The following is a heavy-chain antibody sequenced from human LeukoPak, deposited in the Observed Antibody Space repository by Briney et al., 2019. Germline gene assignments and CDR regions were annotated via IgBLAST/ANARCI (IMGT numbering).Heavy chain of an antibody. V-gene: IGHV1-8*03. CDR2: MNPISGNT. CDR1: GYTFTNYD. J-gene: IGHJ6*03. D-gene: IGHD4-11*01. Sequence: ASVKVSCKASGYTFTNYDVNWVRQATGQGLEWMGWMNPISGNTGYPQKFQGRVTITRNTSISTAYMELSSLRSEDTAVYYCARGRLYSNYYYYYMDVWGNGTTVTVSS. CDR3: ARGRLYSNYYYYYMDV.